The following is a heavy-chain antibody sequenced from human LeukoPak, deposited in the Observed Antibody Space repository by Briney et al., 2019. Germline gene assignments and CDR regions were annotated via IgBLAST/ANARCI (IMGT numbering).Heavy chain of an antibody. CDR2: IYYSGST. V-gene: IGHV4-59*01. CDR3: ARGPPDGYDFWSGHKYYFDY. Sequence: SETLSLTCTVSGGSISSYYRSWIRQPPGKGLEWIGYIYYSGSTNYNPSLKSRVTISVDTSKNQFSLKLSSVTAADTAVYYCARGPPDGYDFWSGHKYYFDYWGQGTLVTVSS. J-gene: IGHJ4*02. D-gene: IGHD3-3*01. CDR1: GGSISSYY.